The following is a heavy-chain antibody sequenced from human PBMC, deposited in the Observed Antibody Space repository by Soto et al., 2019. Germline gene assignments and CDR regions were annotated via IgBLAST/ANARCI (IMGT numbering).Heavy chain of an antibody. CDR3: ARGLLGRNFGVVMFYYYYGMDV. D-gene: IGHD3-3*01. V-gene: IGHV4-34*01. CDR2: INHSGST. Sequence: SKTLSLTCAFYGGSFSGYYWSWIRQPPGQGLEWIGEINHSGSTNYNPSLKSRVTISVDTSKNQFSLKLSSVTAADTAVYYCARGLLGRNFGVVMFYYYYGMDVWGQGTTVTVSS. J-gene: IGHJ6*02. CDR1: GGSFSGYY.